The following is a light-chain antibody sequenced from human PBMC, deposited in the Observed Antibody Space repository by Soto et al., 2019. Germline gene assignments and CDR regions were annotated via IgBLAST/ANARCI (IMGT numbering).Light chain of an antibody. CDR2: DAS. CDR3: QQRSNWYT. Sequence: PGERATLSCRASQSVSSYLAWYQQKPGQAPRLLIYDASSRATGIPARFSGSGSGTDFTLTISSLEPEDLAVYYCQQRSNWYTFGQGTKLEIK. CDR1: QSVSSY. V-gene: IGKV3-11*01. J-gene: IGKJ2*01.